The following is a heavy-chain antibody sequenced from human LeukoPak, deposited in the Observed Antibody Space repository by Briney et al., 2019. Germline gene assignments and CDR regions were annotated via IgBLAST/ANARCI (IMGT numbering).Heavy chain of an antibody. D-gene: IGHD6-6*01. Sequence: SETLYLTCTVSGGSISSYYWSWIRQPAGKGLGWIGRIHTSGNTDYNPSLKSRVTMSVDTSKNQFSLKVRSVTAADTAVYYCAREGSATARPFVSNDYWGQGTLVTVSS. CDR3: AREGSATARPFVSNDY. CDR2: IHTSGNT. J-gene: IGHJ4*02. V-gene: IGHV4-4*07. CDR1: GGSISSYY.